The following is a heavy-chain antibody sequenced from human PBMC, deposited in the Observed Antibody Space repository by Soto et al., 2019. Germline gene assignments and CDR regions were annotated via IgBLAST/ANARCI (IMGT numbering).Heavy chain of an antibody. V-gene: IGHV3-30*18. D-gene: IGHD2-15*01. Sequence: QVQLVESGGGVVQPGRSLRLSCAASGFTFSSYGMHRVRQAPGKGLEWVAVISYDGSNKYYADSVKGRFTISRDNSKNTLYLQMNSLRAEDTAVYYCAKGVVVAATPDAFDIWGQGTMVTVSS. CDR3: AKGVVVAATPDAFDI. CDR1: GFTFSSYG. J-gene: IGHJ3*02. CDR2: ISYDGSNK.